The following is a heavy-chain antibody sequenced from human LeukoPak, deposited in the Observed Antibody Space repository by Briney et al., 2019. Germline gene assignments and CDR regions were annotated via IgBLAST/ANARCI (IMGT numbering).Heavy chain of an antibody. CDR3: ARLPSTYYYGSGSFSDAFDI. CDR2: IYHSGST. Sequence: SETLSLTCTVSGYSISSGYYWGWIRQPPGKGLEWIGSIYHSGSTYYNPSLKSRVTISVDTSKNQFSLKLSSVTAADTAVYYCARLPSTYYYGSGSFSDAFDIWGQGTMVTVSS. V-gene: IGHV4-38-2*02. CDR1: GYSISSGYY. J-gene: IGHJ3*02. D-gene: IGHD3-10*01.